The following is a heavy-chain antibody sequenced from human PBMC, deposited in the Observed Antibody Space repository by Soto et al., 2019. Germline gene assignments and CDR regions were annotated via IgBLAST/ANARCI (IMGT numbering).Heavy chain of an antibody. D-gene: IGHD3-3*01. CDR3: AADVYCGFWSARMDV. CDR1: GFTFTSSA. Sequence: GASVKVSCKASGFTFTSSAVQWVRQARGQRLEWIGWIVVGSGNTNYAQKFQERVTITRDMSTSTAYMELSSLRSEDTAVYYCAADVYCGFWSARMDVWGQGTTVTVSS. J-gene: IGHJ6*02. CDR2: IVVGSGNT. V-gene: IGHV1-58*01.